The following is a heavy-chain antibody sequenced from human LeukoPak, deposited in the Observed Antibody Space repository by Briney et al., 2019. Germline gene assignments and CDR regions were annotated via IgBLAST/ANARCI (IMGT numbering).Heavy chain of an antibody. CDR3: ARDASDFWSGYYSYYYYGMDV. CDR2: ISSSSSTI. Sequence: GGSLRLSCAASGFTFSSYSMTWVRQAPGKGLEWVSYISSSSSTIYYADSVKGRFTISRDNAKNSLYLQMNSLRAEDTAVYYCARDASDFWSGYYSYYYYGMDVWGQGTTVTVSS. J-gene: IGHJ6*02. D-gene: IGHD3-3*01. CDR1: GFTFSSYS. V-gene: IGHV3-48*01.